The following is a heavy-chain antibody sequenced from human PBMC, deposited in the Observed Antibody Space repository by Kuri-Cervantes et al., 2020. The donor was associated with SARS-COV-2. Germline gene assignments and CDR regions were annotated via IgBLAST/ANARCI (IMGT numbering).Heavy chain of an antibody. V-gene: IGHV4-4*02. Sequence: SQTLSLTCVVSGGSISSSNWWSWVRQPPGKGLEWIGEIYHSGSTNYNPSLKSRVTILVDKSKNQFSLKLSSVTAADTAVYYCARQMMSSITIFGVVITRNWFDPWGQGTLVTVSS. CDR3: ARQMMSSITIFGVVITRNWFDP. D-gene: IGHD3-3*01. J-gene: IGHJ5*02. CDR1: GGSISSSNW. CDR2: IYHSGST.